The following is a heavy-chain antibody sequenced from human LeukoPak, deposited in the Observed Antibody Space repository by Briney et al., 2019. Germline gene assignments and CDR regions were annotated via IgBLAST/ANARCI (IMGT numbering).Heavy chain of an antibody. Sequence: ASVKVSCKASGYTFTGYYMHWVRQAPGQGLEWMGWINPNSGGTNYAQKFQGRVTMTRDTSISTAYMELSRLRSDDTAVYYCARTQGTWGVLGGEAFDIWGQGTMVTVSS. CDR2: INPNSGGT. V-gene: IGHV1-2*02. D-gene: IGHD3-10*01. CDR3: ARTQGTWGVLGGEAFDI. CDR1: GYTFTGYY. J-gene: IGHJ3*02.